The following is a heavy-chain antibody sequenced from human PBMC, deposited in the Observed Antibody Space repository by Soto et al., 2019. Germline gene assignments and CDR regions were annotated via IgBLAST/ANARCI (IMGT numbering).Heavy chain of an antibody. CDR2: IYYSGST. Sequence: SETLSLTCTVSGGSISSYYWSWIRQPPGKGLEWIGYIYYSGSTNYNPSLKSRVTISVDTSKNQFSLKLSSVTAADTAVYYCARGPIIWSGYVIALSNWFDPWGQGTLVTVSS. D-gene: IGHD3-3*01. V-gene: IGHV4-59*01. CDR3: ARGPIIWSGYVIALSNWFDP. CDR1: GGSISSYY. J-gene: IGHJ5*02.